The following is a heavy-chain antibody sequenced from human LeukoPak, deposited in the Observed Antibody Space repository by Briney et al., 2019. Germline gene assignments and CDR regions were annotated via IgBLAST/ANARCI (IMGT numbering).Heavy chain of an antibody. CDR3: ASGGGWVFFN. CDR2: ISHDGSEK. CDR1: GFPFSSHW. Sequence: GGSLRLSCAASGFPFSSHWLSWFRQSPGKGLEWVAHISHDGSEKHYMDSVKGRFTISRDNARNSQFLQMNSLRVDDTAVYYCASGGGWVFFNWGQGTLVTVSS. V-gene: IGHV3-7*01. J-gene: IGHJ4*02. D-gene: IGHD6-19*01.